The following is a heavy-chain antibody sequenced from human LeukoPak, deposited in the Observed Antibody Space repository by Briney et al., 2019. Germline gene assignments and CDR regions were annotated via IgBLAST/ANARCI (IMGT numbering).Heavy chain of an antibody. CDR1: GGSISSYY. D-gene: IGHD3-9*01. J-gene: IGHJ4*02. CDR3: ASHQSGYYFDY. CDR2: TYYSGST. V-gene: IGHV4-59*04. Sequence: SETLSLTCTVSGGSISSYYWSWIRQPQGKGLEWIGFTYYSGSTYYNPSLKSRVTISVDTSKNQFSLKLSSVTAADTAVYYCASHQSGYYFDYWGQGTLVTVSS.